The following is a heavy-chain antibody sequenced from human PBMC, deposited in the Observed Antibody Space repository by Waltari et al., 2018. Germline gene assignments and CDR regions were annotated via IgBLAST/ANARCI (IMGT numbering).Heavy chain of an antibody. CDR1: GVSITSNRHY. D-gene: IGHD5-12*01. Sequence: QLQLQESGPRLVRPSETLSLICRVSGVSITSNRHYWAWIRQSPGQGLEWIGTVSYSGTTDIRPSLKSRFSVSRDTSKNQVSLILGSVTAADMAVYYCATYIGASVGTAAFDVWGQGTMVTVSS. V-gene: IGHV4-39*01. J-gene: IGHJ3*01. CDR3: ATYIGASVGTAAFDV. CDR2: VSYSGTT.